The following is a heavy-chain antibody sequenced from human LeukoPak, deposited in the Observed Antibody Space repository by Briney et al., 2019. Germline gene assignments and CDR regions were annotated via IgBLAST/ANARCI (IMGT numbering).Heavy chain of an antibody. J-gene: IGHJ4*02. CDR2: IYTGDTT. V-gene: IGHV3-53*01. CDR3: AREGRFQSFDY. Sequence: PGGSLRLSCAASGFSVSSNYVSWVRQAPGKGLEWVSVIYTGDTTHYAPSVMGRFTISRDDSQNTVHLHMSGLRDEDTALYYCAREGRFQSFDYWGQGTLVAVSS. CDR1: GFSVSSNY.